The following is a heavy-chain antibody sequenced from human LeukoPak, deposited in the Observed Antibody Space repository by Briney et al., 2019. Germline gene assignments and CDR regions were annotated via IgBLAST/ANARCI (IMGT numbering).Heavy chain of an antibody. V-gene: IGHV3-7*01. Sequence: GGSLRLSCAASGFTFSSYWMSWVRQAPGKGLEWVANIKQDGSEKYYVDSVKGRFTISRENAKNSLYLQMNSLRAGDTAVYYCARAAYSSTWYSRYFDLWGRGTLVTVSS. J-gene: IGHJ2*01. CDR3: ARAAYSSTWYSRYFDL. CDR2: IKQDGSEK. D-gene: IGHD6-13*01. CDR1: GFTFSSYW.